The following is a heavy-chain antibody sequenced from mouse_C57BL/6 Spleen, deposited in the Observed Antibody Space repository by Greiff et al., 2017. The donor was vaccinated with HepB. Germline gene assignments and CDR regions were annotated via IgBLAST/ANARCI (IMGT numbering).Heavy chain of an antibody. CDR3: ARDYDGPFDY. V-gene: IGHV3-6*01. CDR1: GYSITSGYY. Sequence: EVKLVESGPGLVKPSQSLSLTCSVTGYSITSGYYWNWIRQFPGNKLEWMGYISYDGSNNYNPSLKNRISITRDTSKNQFFLKLNSVTTEDTATYYCARDYDGPFDYWGQGTTLTVSS. D-gene: IGHD2-3*01. J-gene: IGHJ2*01. CDR2: ISYDGSN.